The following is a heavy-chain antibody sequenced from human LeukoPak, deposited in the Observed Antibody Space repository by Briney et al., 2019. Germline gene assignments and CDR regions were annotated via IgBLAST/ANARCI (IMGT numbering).Heavy chain of an antibody. J-gene: IGHJ4*02. CDR1: GFSLSSYE. D-gene: IGHD6-13*01. Sequence: GGSLRLSCAASGFSLSSYEMNWVRQAPGKGLEWISHIGRSDNIRHYADAVKGRFSISRDNAKNSLYLQMNNLRAEDTAIYYCASAPGYQFLTNWGQGTLVTVSS. CDR3: ASAPGYQFLTN. V-gene: IGHV3-48*03. CDR2: IGRSDNIR.